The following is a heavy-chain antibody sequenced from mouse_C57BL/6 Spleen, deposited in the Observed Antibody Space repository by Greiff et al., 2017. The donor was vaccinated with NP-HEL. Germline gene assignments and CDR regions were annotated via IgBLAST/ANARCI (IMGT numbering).Heavy chain of an antibody. CDR1: GYSITSGYY. V-gene: IGHV3-6*01. Sequence: EVKLVESGPGLVKPSQSLSLTCSVTGYSITSGYYWNWIRQFPGNKLEWMGYISYDGSNNYNPSLKNRISITRDTSKNQFFLKLNSVTTEDTATYYCASYDDDGGFAYGGQGTLVTVSA. D-gene: IGHD2-4*01. CDR3: ASYDDDGGFAY. CDR2: ISYDGSN. J-gene: IGHJ3*01.